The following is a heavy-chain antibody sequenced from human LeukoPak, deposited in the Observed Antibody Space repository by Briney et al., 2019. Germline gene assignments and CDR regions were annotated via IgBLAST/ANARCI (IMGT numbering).Heavy chain of an antibody. Sequence: GGSLRLSCTASGFTFSSYAMSWVRQAPGKGLEWVSTVTVSGGGTYYGDSVKGRFTISRDNSKNTLYLQMNSLRAEDTAVYYCANRAARPAYYFDFWGQGTLVTIS. CDR1: GFTFSSYA. D-gene: IGHD6-6*01. CDR2: VTVSGGGT. V-gene: IGHV3-23*01. CDR3: ANRAARPAYYFDF. J-gene: IGHJ4*02.